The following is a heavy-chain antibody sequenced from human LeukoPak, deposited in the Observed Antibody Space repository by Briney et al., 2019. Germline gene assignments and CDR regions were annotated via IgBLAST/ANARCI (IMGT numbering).Heavy chain of an antibody. CDR2: MSDTGIT. CDR3: ARNIFQLSGGYCFDP. V-gene: IGHV4-59*01. CDR1: GDSLKNSF. J-gene: IGHJ5*02. D-gene: IGHD3-10*01. Sequence: PSETLSPTCSVSGDSLKNSFWSWIRQPPGKGLEWIGYMSDTGITNSNTSLKSRVTFSIDTSKDHFYLKLRSVTAADTALYFCARNIFQLSGGYCFDPWGRGTLVTVSS.